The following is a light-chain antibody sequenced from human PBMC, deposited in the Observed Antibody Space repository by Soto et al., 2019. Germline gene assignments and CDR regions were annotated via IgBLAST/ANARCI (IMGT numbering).Light chain of an antibody. Sequence: ELVLTQSPGTLSLSPGERATLSCRASQSVSSNYLAWYQQKPGQAPRLLIYAASIRATGIPDRFSGSGSGTDFTLTISRLEPEDFAVYYCKQFGSSFGQGTKVDIK. CDR1: QSVSSNY. V-gene: IGKV3-20*01. J-gene: IGKJ1*01. CDR3: KQFGSS. CDR2: AAS.